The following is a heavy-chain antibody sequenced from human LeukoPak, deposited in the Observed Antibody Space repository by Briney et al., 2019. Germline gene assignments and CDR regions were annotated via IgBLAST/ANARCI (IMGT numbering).Heavy chain of an antibody. J-gene: IGHJ3*02. D-gene: IGHD3-22*01. CDR2: INAYNGNT. CDR3: ARKSPMWYYYDSSGRMGAFDI. V-gene: IGHV1-18*01. CDR1: GYTFTSYG. Sequence: EASVKVSCKASGYTFTSYGISWVRQAPGQGLEWMGWINAYNGNTNYAQKLQGRVTMTTDTSTSTAYMELRSLRSDDTAVYYCARKSPMWYYYDSSGRMGAFDIWGQGTMVTVSS.